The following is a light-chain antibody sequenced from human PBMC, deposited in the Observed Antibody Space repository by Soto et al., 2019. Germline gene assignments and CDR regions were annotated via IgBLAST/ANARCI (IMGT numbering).Light chain of an antibody. CDR2: DAS. V-gene: IGKV1-5*01. Sequence: DIEMTQSPSTLSASVGDRVTITCRASQSISSWLAWYQQKPGKAPKLLIYDASSLESGVPSRFSGSGSGTEFTLTISSLQPDDFATYYCQQYNSYLTFGQGPKVDIK. J-gene: IGKJ1*01. CDR3: QQYNSYLT. CDR1: QSISSW.